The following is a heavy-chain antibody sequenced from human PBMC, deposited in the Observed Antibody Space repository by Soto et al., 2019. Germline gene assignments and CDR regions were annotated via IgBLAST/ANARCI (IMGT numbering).Heavy chain of an antibody. CDR1: GYTFTSYY. J-gene: IGHJ4*02. V-gene: IGHV1-46*01. CDR2: INPSGGST. D-gene: IGHD3-22*01. CDR3: ARVDYDVSGSFSSYFVY. Sequence: GASVKVSCKASGYTFTSYYMHWVRQAPGQGLEWMGIINPSGGSTSYAQKFQGRVTMTSDTSTSTVYMELSSLRSEDTAVYYCARVDYDVSGSFSSYFVYWGQGTLVTVSS.